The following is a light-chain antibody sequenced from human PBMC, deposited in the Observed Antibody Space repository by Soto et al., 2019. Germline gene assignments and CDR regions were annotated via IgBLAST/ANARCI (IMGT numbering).Light chain of an antibody. Sequence: DIQMTQSPSSLSASVGDRVIITCRASQNINSYLHWYQQKPGKAPNLLIYAASNLQSGVPSRFSGSGSGTDFTLTISSLQPEDFATYYCQQSYSTVITFGQGTRLEIK. V-gene: IGKV1-39*01. CDR3: QQSYSTVIT. CDR1: QNINSY. J-gene: IGKJ5*01. CDR2: AAS.